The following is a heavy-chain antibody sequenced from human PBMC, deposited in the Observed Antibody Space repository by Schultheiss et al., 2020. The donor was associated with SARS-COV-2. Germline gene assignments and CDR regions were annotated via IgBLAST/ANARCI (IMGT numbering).Heavy chain of an antibody. CDR1: GDSIRSSY. D-gene: IGHD2-2*01. Sequence: SETLSLTCTVSGDSIRSSYWSWIRQPPGKGLEWIAYIYYSGSTNYNPSLKSRVTISVDTSKNQFSLKLSSVTAADTAVYYCARDQPDIQGQLRPPAEGWAYYGMDVWGQGTTVTVSS. V-gene: IGHV4-59*01. J-gene: IGHJ6*02. CDR3: ARDQPDIQGQLRPPAEGWAYYGMDV. CDR2: IYYSGST.